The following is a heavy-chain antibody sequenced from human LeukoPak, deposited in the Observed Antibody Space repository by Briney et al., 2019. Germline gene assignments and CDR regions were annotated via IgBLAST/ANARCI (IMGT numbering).Heavy chain of an antibody. V-gene: IGHV3-53*01. Sequence: GGSLRLSCAASGFTVSSNYMSWVRQAPGKGLEWVSVIYSGGSTYYADSVKGRFIISRDNSKNTLYLQMNSLRAEDTAVYYCARMYNFDSSGYSRGAFDIWGQGTLVTVSS. D-gene: IGHD3-22*01. CDR1: GFTVSSNY. CDR2: IYSGGST. J-gene: IGHJ3*02. CDR3: ARMYNFDSSGYSRGAFDI.